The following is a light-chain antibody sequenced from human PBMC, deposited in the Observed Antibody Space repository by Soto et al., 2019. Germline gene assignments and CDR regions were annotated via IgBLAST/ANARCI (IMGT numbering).Light chain of an antibody. Sequence: QSALTQPPSLSGTPGQRVTICCSGSNSNIGRYSVNWYQHFPGTAPKILIYSDDERPSGVPDRFSGSKSGTSASLAISGLQSEDEAEYYCAAWDDNLNGPLFGGGTQLTV. CDR1: NSNIGRYS. J-gene: IGLJ3*02. V-gene: IGLV1-44*01. CDR3: AAWDDNLNGPL. CDR2: SDD.